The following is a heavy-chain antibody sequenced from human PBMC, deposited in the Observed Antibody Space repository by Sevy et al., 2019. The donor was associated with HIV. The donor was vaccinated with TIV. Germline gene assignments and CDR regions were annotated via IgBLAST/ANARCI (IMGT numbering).Heavy chain of an antibody. V-gene: IGHV1-2*02. D-gene: IGHD2-15*01. CDR2: INPNSGDT. J-gene: IGHJ6*02. CDR1: GYTFTGYY. CDR3: ARDPGYCSGGSCYLGYYGMDV. Sequence: ASVKVSCKASGYTFTGYYMHWVRQAPGQGLEWMGWINPNSGDTNYAQKFQGRVTMTRDTSISTAYMELSRLRSDDTAVYYCARDPGYCSGGSCYLGYYGMDVWGQGTSVTVSS.